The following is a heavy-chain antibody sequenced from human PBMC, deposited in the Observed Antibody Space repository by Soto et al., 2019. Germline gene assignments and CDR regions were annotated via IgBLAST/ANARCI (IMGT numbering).Heavy chain of an antibody. D-gene: IGHD5-12*01. CDR2: ISYDGSNK. CDR1: GFSFSTYW. V-gene: IGHV3-30*18. CDR3: AKLQYMDIVATIVLGGMDV. J-gene: IGHJ6*02. Sequence: GGSLRLSCAASGFSFSTYWMHWVRQAPGKGLEWVAVISYDGSNKYYADSVKGRFTISRDNSKNTLYLQMNSLRAEDTAVYYCAKLQYMDIVATIVLGGMDVWGQGTTVTVSS.